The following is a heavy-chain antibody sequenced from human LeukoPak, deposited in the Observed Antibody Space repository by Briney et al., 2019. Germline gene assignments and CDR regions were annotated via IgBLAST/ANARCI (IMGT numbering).Heavy chain of an antibody. CDR1: GGSFSGYY. J-gene: IGHJ4*02. CDR3: ATAYCGGDCYLVDY. CDR2: INHSGST. Sequence: SETLSLTCAVYGGSFSGYYWSWIRQPPGMGLEWIGEINHSGSTNYNPSLKSRVTISVDTSKNQFSLKLSSVTAADTAVYYCATAYCGGDCYLVDYWGQGTLVTVSS. V-gene: IGHV4-34*01. D-gene: IGHD2-21*01.